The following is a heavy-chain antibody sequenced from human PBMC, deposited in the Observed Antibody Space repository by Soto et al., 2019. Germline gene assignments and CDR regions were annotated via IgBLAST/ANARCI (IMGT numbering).Heavy chain of an antibody. Sequence: QVQLVQSGAEVKKPGASVKVSCKASGYTFTGYYMHWVRQAPGQGLEWMGWINPNSGGTNYAQKFQGRVTMTRDTSISTAYMELSRLRSDDTAVYYCARDRGGQYCTSCYYNWFDPWGQGTLVTVSS. D-gene: IGHD2-2*01. V-gene: IGHV1-2*02. J-gene: IGHJ5*02. CDR1: GYTFTGYY. CDR3: ARDRGGQYCTSCYYNWFDP. CDR2: INPNSGGT.